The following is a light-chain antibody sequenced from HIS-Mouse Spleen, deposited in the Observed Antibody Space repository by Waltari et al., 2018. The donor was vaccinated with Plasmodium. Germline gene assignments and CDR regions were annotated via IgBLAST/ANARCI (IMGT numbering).Light chain of an antibody. CDR3: QQYKNWSFT. CDR2: GAS. Sequence: EIVMTQSPATLSVSPWERATLSCRASQRVRRNLAWYQQKPGQAPRLLIYGASTRATGIPARFSGSGSGTEFTLTISSLQSEDFAVYYCQQYKNWSFTFGPGTKVDIK. V-gene: IGKV3-15*01. CDR1: QRVRRN. J-gene: IGKJ3*01.